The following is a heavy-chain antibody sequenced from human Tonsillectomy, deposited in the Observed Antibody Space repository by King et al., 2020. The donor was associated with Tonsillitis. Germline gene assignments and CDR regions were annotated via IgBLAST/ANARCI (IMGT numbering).Heavy chain of an antibody. Sequence: VQLVESGGGLVKPGGSLRLACTASGFTFTNAWMSWVRQAPGKGLEWVGRIKSKNDGGTTHYDAAVKGRFTISRDDSKNTLYLQMNRMKIEDTAVYHCTTDRRSWGQGTLVTVSS. V-gene: IGHV3-15*01. J-gene: IGHJ5*02. CDR1: GFTFTNAW. D-gene: IGHD4-17*01. CDR3: TTDRRS. CDR2: IKSKNDGGTT.